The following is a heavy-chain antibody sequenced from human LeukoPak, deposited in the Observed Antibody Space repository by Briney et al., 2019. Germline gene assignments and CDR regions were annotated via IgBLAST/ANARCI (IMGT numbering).Heavy chain of an antibody. CDR1: GFSVSSKY. D-gene: IGHD6-19*01. V-gene: IGHV3-53*01. CDR3: AGGQMFTSGGFES. Sequence: GESLRVSCAASGFSVSSKYMSWVRQAPGKGLEWVSALYTTGDTYYADSVKGRFTISRDNSKNTLSLQMNSLRPDDTALYYCAGGQMFTSGGFESWGQGALVTVSS. J-gene: IGHJ4*02. CDR2: LYTTGDT.